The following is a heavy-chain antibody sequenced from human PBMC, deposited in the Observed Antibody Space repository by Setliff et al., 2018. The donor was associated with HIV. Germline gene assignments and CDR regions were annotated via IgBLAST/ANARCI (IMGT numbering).Heavy chain of an antibody. CDR1: GGTFRNYA. Sequence: SVKVSCKASGGTFRNYAISWVRQAPGQGLEWMGGIIRIFGSTKYAQKFLGRVIITADESTNTVEMELSSLTSEDTAVYYRARDDHYYDMGSILSDWYFDLWGRGTLVTVSS. J-gene: IGHJ2*01. D-gene: IGHD3-22*01. CDR3: ARDDHYYDMGSILSDWYFDL. V-gene: IGHV1-69*13. CDR2: IIRIFGST.